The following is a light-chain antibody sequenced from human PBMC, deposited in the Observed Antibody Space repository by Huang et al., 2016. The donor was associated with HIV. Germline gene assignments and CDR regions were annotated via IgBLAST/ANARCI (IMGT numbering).Light chain of an antibody. V-gene: IGKV1-8*01. CDR3: QQNYSYRT. CDR2: AAS. CDR1: QDINNF. J-gene: IGKJ1*01. Sequence: AIRMTKSPSSLSASTGDRVNITCRASQDINNFLAWYQQKPGKAPNLLIYAASILETGVPSRFSGSGSGTEFNLSISCLQSEDFATYYCQQNYSYRTFGQGTQVEIK.